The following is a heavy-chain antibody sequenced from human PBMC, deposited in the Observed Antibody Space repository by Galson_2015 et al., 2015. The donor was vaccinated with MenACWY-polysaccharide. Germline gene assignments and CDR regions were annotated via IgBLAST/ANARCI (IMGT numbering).Heavy chain of an antibody. CDR1: GFTVRSYY. J-gene: IGHJ4*02. Sequence: SLRLSCAASGFTVRSYYMSWVRQAPGKGLECVSVLYSGDNTYYADSVKGRFTISRHEPENTLYLQMSSLRVEDTAVYYCASFTLTTQSRLGNYFDYWGQGTLVAVSS. CDR2: LYSGDNT. D-gene: IGHD3-16*01. V-gene: IGHV3-53*04. CDR3: ASFTLTTQSRLGNYFDY.